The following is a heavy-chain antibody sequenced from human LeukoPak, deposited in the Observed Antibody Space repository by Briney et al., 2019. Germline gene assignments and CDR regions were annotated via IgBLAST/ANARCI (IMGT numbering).Heavy chain of an antibody. Sequence: PGGSLRLSCAASGFTFSSYSMNWVRQAPGKGLEWVSSISSSSSYIYYADSVKGRFTISRDNAKNSLYLQMNSLRAEDTAVYYCARSLIAAAGRYFQHWGQGTLVTVSS. CDR1: GFTFSSYS. J-gene: IGHJ1*01. V-gene: IGHV3-21*01. CDR2: ISSSSSYI. CDR3: ARSLIAAAGRYFQH. D-gene: IGHD6-13*01.